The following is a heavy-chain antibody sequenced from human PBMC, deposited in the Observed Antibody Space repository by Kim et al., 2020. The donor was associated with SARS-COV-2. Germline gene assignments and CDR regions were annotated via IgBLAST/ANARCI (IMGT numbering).Heavy chain of an antibody. V-gene: IGHV7-4-1*02. CDR3: ARDVPPEVVGAYGMDV. CDR2: INTNTGNP. Sequence: ASVKVSCKASGYTFTSYAMNWVRQAPGQGLEWMGWINTNTGNPTYAQGFTGRFVFSLDTSVSTAYLQISSLKAEDTAVYYCARDVPPEVVGAYGMDVWGQGATVAVSS. CDR1: GYTFTSYA. D-gene: IGHD2-15*01. J-gene: IGHJ6*02.